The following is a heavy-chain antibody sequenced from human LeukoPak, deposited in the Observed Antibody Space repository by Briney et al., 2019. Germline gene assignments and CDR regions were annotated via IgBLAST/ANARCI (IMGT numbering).Heavy chain of an antibody. CDR2: SGNAGDT. D-gene: IGHD3-22*01. CDR1: GFTFDVSA. Sequence: GGSLRLSCAASGFTFDVSAMNWVRQAPGKGLGWVSASGNAGDTYYAGSVKGRFTISRDNSKKMLFLQMTSLRAEDTAVYYCAKKTPGNYPYDYWGQGTLVTVSP. J-gene: IGHJ4*02. V-gene: IGHV3-23*01. CDR3: AKKTPGNYPYDY.